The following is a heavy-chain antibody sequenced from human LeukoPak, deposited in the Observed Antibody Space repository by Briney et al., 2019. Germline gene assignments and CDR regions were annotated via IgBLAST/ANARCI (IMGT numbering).Heavy chain of an antibody. Sequence: SETLSLTCTVSGGSISSSSYYWGWIRQPPGKGLEWVGSIYYSGSTYYNPSLKSRVTISVDTSKNHFSLKLSSVTAADTAVYYCAAMVRGVIIVSYWGQGTLVTVSS. CDR1: GGSISSSSYY. D-gene: IGHD3-10*01. CDR2: IYYSGST. V-gene: IGHV4-39*02. CDR3: AAMVRGVIIVSY. J-gene: IGHJ4*02.